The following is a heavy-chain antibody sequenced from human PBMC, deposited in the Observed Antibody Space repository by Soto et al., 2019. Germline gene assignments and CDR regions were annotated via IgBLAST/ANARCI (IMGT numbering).Heavy chain of an antibody. CDR2: TYPGDSDT. D-gene: IGHD2-2*01. J-gene: IGHJ5*02. CDR1: GYSFTSYW. Sequence: GESLKISCKGSGYSFTSYWIGWVRQMPGKGLEWMGITYPGDSDTRYSPSFQGQVTISADKSISTAYLQWSSLKASDTAMYYCARGGYCSSTSCRTGYWFDPWGQGTLVTVSS. CDR3: ARGGYCSSTSCRTGYWFDP. V-gene: IGHV5-51*01.